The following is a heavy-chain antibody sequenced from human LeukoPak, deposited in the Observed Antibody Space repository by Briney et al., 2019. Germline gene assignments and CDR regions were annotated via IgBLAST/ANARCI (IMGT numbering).Heavy chain of an antibody. Sequence: GGSLRLSCAASGFTFSSYSMNWVRQAPGKGLEWVSYISSSGSTIYYADSVKGRFTISRDNAKNSLYLQMNSLRAEDTAVYYCARVQRSASIFYYFDYWGQGTLVTVSS. CDR1: GFTFSSYS. J-gene: IGHJ4*02. CDR3: ARVQRSASIFYYFDY. V-gene: IGHV3-48*04. CDR2: ISSSGSTI. D-gene: IGHD2-15*01.